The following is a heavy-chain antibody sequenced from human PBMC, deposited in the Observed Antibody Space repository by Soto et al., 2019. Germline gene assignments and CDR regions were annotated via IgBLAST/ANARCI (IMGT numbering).Heavy chain of an antibody. V-gene: IGHV3-13*01. CDR2: IGTAGDT. Sequence: GGSLRLSCAASGFIFSNYAMSWVRQAPGKGLEWVSAIGTAGDTYYPGSVKGRFTISRENAKNSLYLQMNSLRAGDTAVYYCARADIAVAGTSDYYYGMDVWGQGTTVTVSS. J-gene: IGHJ6*02. D-gene: IGHD6-19*01. CDR1: GFIFSNYA. CDR3: ARADIAVAGTSDYYYGMDV.